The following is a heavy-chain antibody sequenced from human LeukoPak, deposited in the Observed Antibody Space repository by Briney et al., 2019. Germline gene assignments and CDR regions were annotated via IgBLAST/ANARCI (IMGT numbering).Heavy chain of an antibody. J-gene: IGHJ6*02. CDR3: ARVNYYTSGLYGMDF. D-gene: IGHD3-10*01. CDR2: IYYGGST. Sequence: PSETLSLTCIVSGGSISSSSYHCGWIRQPPGKGLEWIGYIYYGGSTNYNPSLKSRVTISVDTSKNQFSLKLSSVTAADTAVYYCARVNYYTSGLYGMDFWGQGTTVIVSS. V-gene: IGHV4-61*05. CDR1: GGSISSSSYH.